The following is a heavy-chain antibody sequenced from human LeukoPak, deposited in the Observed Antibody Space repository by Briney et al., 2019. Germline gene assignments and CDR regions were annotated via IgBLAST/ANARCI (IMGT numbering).Heavy chain of an antibody. D-gene: IGHD6-19*01. CDR1: GFTFSSNG. CDR3: ARAEKIAVAGMGYYFDY. CDR2: IWYDGSNK. Sequence: GRSLRLSCVASGFTFSSNGMHWVRQAPGKGLEWVAVIWYDGSNKYYADSVKGRFTISRDNSKNTLYLQMNSLRAEDTAVYYCARAEKIAVAGMGYYFDYWDQGTLVTVSS. J-gene: IGHJ4*02. V-gene: IGHV3-33*01.